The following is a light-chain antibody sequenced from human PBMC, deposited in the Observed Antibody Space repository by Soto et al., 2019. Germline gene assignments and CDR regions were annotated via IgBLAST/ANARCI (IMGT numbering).Light chain of an antibody. V-gene: IGLV2-14*01. CDR3: CSYTRSSTRV. Sequence: QSALTQPASVSGSPGQSITISCTGTSSDVGGYNYVSWYQQHPGKAPKLMSYEVSNRPSGVSNRFSGSKSSNRASLTISGLQAEDEADYYCCSYTRSSTRVFGGGTKLTVL. J-gene: IGLJ3*02. CDR1: SSDVGGYNY. CDR2: EVS.